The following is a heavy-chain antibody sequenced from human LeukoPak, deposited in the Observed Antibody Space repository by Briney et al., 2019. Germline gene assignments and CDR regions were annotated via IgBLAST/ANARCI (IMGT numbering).Heavy chain of an antibody. CDR3: ASVLSGYQLYNWFDP. Sequence: SETLSLTCTVSGGFISSSSYYWGWIRQPPGKGLEWIGSIYYSGSTYYNPSLKSRVTISVDTSKNQFSLKLSSVTAADTAVYYCASVLSGYQLYNWFDPWGQGTLVTVSS. V-gene: IGHV4-39*01. CDR2: IYYSGST. J-gene: IGHJ5*02. D-gene: IGHD2-2*01. CDR1: GGFISSSSYY.